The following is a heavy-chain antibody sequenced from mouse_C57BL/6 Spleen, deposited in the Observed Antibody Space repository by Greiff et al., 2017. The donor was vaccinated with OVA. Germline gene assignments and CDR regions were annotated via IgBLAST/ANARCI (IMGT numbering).Heavy chain of an antibody. CDR2: IWGDGST. J-gene: IGHJ3*01. CDR1: GFSLTSYG. V-gene: IGHV2-3*01. Sequence: QVQLKESGPGLVAPSQCLSITCTVSGFSLTSYGVSWVRQPPGKGLEWLGVIWGDGSTNYHSALISRLSISKDNSKSQVFLKLNSLQTDDTATYYCAKWGDGGLAYWGQGTLVTVSA. CDR3: AKWGDGGLAY. D-gene: IGHD3-3*01.